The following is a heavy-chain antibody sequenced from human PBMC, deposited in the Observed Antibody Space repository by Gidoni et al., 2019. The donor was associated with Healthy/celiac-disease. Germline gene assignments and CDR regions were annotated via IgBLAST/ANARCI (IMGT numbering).Heavy chain of an antibody. CDR2: IYHSGST. J-gene: IGHJ5*02. V-gene: IGHV4-38-2*02. Sequence: QVQLQESGPGLVKPSETLSLTCAVSGYSISRGYYWGWIRQPPGKGLEWIGSIYHSGSTYYNPSLKSRVTISVDTSKNQFSLKLSSVTAADTAVYYCAREPHYSGSYSWFDPWGQGTLVTVTS. CDR1: GYSISRGYY. CDR3: AREPHYSGSYSWFDP. D-gene: IGHD1-26*01.